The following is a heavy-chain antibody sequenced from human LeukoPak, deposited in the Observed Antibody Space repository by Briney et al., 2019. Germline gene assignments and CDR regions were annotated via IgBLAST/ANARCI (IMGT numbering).Heavy chain of an antibody. V-gene: IGHV4-39*07. CDR2: FYYSGST. D-gene: IGHD3-3*01. Sequence: SETLSLTCTVSGGSISGSSYYWGWIRQPPGKGLEWIGSFYYSGSTYYNPSLKSRVTISVDTSKNQFSLKLSSVTAADTAVYYCARDLRFLDPWGQGTLVTVSS. J-gene: IGHJ5*02. CDR3: ARDLRFLDP. CDR1: GGSISGSSYY.